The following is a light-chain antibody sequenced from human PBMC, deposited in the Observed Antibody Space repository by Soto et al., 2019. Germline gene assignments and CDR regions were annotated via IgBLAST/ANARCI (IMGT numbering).Light chain of an antibody. Sequence: EIVLTQSPATLSLSPGERATLSCRASQSVSSYLAWYQRKPGQAPRLLIYDASNRDTGIPARFSGSGSGTDLTLTISSLEPEDFAVSYCQQRSNWLFTFGPGTKVDIK. J-gene: IGKJ3*01. CDR3: QQRSNWLFT. CDR2: DAS. V-gene: IGKV3-11*01. CDR1: QSVSSY.